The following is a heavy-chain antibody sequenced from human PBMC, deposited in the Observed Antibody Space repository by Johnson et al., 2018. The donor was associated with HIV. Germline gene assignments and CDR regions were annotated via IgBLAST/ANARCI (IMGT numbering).Heavy chain of an antibody. V-gene: IGHV3-30*03. CDR3: ARDFGLFLGKDDAFDI. D-gene: IGHD7-27*01. CDR1: GFTFSSYG. J-gene: IGHJ3*02. CDR2: ISYDGNNK. Sequence: VQLVESGGGVVQPGRSLRLSCAASGFTFSSYGMHWVRQAPGKGLEWVAVISYDGNNKYYADSLKGRFTISRDNSKNTLYLQMNSLRAEDTAVYYCARDFGLFLGKDDAFDIWGQGTMVTVSS.